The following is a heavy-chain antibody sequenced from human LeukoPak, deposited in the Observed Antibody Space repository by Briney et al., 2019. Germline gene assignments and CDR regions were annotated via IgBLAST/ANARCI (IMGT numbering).Heavy chain of an antibody. J-gene: IGHJ4*02. CDR1: GFTFDDYA. Sequence: GRSLRLSCAASGFTFDDYAMHWVRHAPGKGLEWVSYISSSGSTINYADSVKGRFTISRDNAKNSLYLQMNSLRAEDTAVYYCARERPEIDSWGQGTLVTVSS. CDR2: ISSSGSTI. CDR3: ARERPEIDS. V-gene: IGHV3-48*03.